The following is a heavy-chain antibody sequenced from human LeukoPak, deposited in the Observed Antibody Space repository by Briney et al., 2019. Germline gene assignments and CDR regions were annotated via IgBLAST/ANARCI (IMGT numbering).Heavy chain of an antibody. CDR3: ARSRSLSNYNGMDV. V-gene: IGHV3-21*01. Sequence: GGSLRLSCPASGFTFSDYSMSSGRQAPGKGLEWVSSISISGAYIYYADSVKGRFTISRDSARNSLYLHMNSLRAEDTAVYYCARSRSLSNYNGMDVWGQGTTVTVSS. J-gene: IGHJ6*02. D-gene: IGHD2-2*01. CDR1: GFTFSDYS. CDR2: ISISGAYI.